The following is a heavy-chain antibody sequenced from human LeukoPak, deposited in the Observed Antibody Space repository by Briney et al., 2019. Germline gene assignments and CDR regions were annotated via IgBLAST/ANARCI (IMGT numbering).Heavy chain of an antibody. J-gene: IGHJ4*02. D-gene: IGHD2-15*01. CDR2: INHSGST. CDR1: GGSFSGYY. V-gene: IGHV4-34*01. CDR3: ARLAVGKEYYFDY. Sequence: PSETLSLTCAVYGGSFSGYYWSWIRQPPGKGLEWIGEINHSGSTNYNPSLKSRVTISVDTSKNQFSLKLSSVTAADTAVYYCARLAVGKEYYFDYWGQGTLVTVSS.